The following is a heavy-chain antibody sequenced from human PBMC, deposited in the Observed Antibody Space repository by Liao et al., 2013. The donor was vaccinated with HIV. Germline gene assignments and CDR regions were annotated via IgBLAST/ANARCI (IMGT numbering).Heavy chain of an antibody. CDR1: GGSFSGYY. V-gene: IGHV4-34*01. J-gene: IGHJ3*02. CDR2: INHSGST. Sequence: QVQLQQWGAGLLKPSETLSLTCAVYGGSFSGYYWSWIRQPPGKGLEWIGEINHSGSTNYNPSLKSRVTISVDTSKNQFSLKLSSVTAADTAVYYCARPRDGYNPNAFDIWGQGTMVTVSS. D-gene: IGHD5-24*01. CDR3: ARPRDGYNPNAFDI.